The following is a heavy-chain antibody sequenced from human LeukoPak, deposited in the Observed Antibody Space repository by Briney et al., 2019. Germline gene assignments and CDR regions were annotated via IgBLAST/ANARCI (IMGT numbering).Heavy chain of an antibody. CDR2: ISASGAST. CDR3: ARHYYASQSPFDC. J-gene: IGHJ4*02. D-gene: IGHD3-10*01. Sequence: PGGSLRLPCAASGFTFSTHAMGWVRQAPGKGLEWVSGISASGASTYSADSVKGRFTISRDNSKNTLYLQLKSLRAEDTAAYYCARHYYASQSPFDCWGQGTLVTVSS. CDR1: GFTFSTHA. V-gene: IGHV3-23*01.